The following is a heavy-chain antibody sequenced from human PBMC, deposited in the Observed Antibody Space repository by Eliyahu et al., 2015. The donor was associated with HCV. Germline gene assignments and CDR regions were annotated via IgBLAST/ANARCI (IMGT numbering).Heavy chain of an antibody. J-gene: IGHJ4*02. CDR3: ARRWSYFDY. V-gene: IGHV4-4*02. Sequence: QVQLQESGPGLVKPSGTLSLTCAVSGDSISSSNWWSWVRQSPGKGLEWIGEIFHSGSTNYNPSLRSRITISLDKSKNQLSLRLSSVTAADTAVYYCARRWSYFDYWGQGTLVTVSS. CDR2: IFHSGST. D-gene: IGHD5-24*01. CDR1: GDSISSSNW.